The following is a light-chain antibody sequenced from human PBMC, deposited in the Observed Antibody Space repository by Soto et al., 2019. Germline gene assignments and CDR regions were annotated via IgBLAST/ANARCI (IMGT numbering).Light chain of an antibody. CDR2: GAS. V-gene: IGKV3-20*01. CDR1: QSVSSTY. J-gene: IGKJ2*01. Sequence: IVLTQSPGTLSLSPGERATLSCRASQSVSSTYLAWYQQQPGQAPRLLISGASSSATGFPDRFSGSGSGRDFTITISRLETEDFAVYYSQQYGSSTGYTFGQGNTVAIK. CDR3: QQYGSSTGYT.